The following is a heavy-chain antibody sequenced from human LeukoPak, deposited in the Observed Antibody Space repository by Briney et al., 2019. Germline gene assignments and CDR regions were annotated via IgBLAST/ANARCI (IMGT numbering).Heavy chain of an antibody. V-gene: IGHV3-23*01. J-gene: IGHJ4*02. D-gene: IGHD1-7*01. Sequence: GGSLRLSCAASGFTFSSYAMSWVRQAPGKGLEWVSAISGSGGSTYYADSVKGRFTISRDNSKNTLYLQMNSLRAEDTAVYYCARWEIRGTAHQLDYWGQGNLVTVSS. CDR1: GFTFSSYA. CDR2: ISGSGGST. CDR3: ARWEIRGTAHQLDY.